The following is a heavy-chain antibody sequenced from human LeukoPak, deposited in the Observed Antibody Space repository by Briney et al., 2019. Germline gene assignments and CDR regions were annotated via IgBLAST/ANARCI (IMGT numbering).Heavy chain of an antibody. CDR1: GGTFSSYA. V-gene: IGHV1-69*05. J-gene: IGHJ5*02. D-gene: IGHD6-25*01. Sequence: GASVKVSCKASGGTFSSYAISWVRQAPGQGLEWMGRIIPIFGTANYAQKFQGRVTITTDESTSTAYMELSSLRSEDTAVYYCARAPRPQAAVDPWGQGTLVTVSS. CDR3: ARAPRPQAAVDP. CDR2: IIPIFGTA.